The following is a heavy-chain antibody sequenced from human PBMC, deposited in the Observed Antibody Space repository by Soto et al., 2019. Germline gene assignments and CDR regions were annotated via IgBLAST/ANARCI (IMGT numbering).Heavy chain of an antibody. CDR1: GGTFSSYA. Sequence: GASVKVSCKASGGTFSSYAISWVRQAPGQGLEWMGGIIPIFGTANYAQKFQGRVTITADESTSTAYMELSSLRSEDTAVYYCAREPNFWSGYSRPYYGMDVWGQGTTVTGSS. CDR3: AREPNFWSGYSRPYYGMDV. D-gene: IGHD3-3*01. V-gene: IGHV1-69*13. CDR2: IIPIFGTA. J-gene: IGHJ6*02.